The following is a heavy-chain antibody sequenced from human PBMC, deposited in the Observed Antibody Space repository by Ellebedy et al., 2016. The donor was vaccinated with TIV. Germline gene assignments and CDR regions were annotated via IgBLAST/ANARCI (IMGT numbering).Heavy chain of an antibody. Sequence: PGGSLRLSCAASGFTFSSSDMHWVRQAPGNGLEWVALISYDANNKYYADSVKGRFTISRDNSKTTLYLQMNTLRPEDTAVYYCAKVPVGFCNRPFCFYLDDWGQGTLVSVSS. V-gene: IGHV3-30*18. CDR1: GFTFSSSD. D-gene: IGHD2-2*03. CDR2: ISYDANNK. CDR3: AKVPVGFCNRPFCFYLDD. J-gene: IGHJ4*02.